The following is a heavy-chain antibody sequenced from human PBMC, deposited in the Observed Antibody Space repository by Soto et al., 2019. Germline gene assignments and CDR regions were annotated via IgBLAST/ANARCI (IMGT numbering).Heavy chain of an antibody. CDR3: ARAKSGSNHWSGYFDY. V-gene: IGHV3-30-3*01. CDR1: GFTFTSYT. D-gene: IGHD1-26*01. Sequence: QVQLVESGGGVVQPGRSLRLYCAASGFTFTSYTIHWVRQAPGKGLEWVAVISFDGSNKYYADSVKGRFTISRDNSKNNLYLQVNSLRVEDTAVYFCARAKSGSNHWSGYFDYWGQGTLVTVSS. J-gene: IGHJ4*02. CDR2: ISFDGSNK.